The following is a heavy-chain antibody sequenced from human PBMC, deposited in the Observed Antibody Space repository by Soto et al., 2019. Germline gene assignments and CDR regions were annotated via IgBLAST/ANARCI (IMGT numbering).Heavy chain of an antibody. V-gene: IGHV1-69*02. CDR1: GGTFSSYT. CDR2: IIPILGIA. D-gene: IGHD5-18*01. J-gene: IGHJ6*03. Sequence: SVKVSCKASGGTFSSYTISWVRQAPGQGLEWMGRIIPILGIANYAQKFQGRVTITADKSTSTAYMELSSLRSEDTAVYYCARVDAGYSYGNYYYYYMDVWGKGTTVTVSS. CDR3: ARVDAGYSYGNYYYYYMDV.